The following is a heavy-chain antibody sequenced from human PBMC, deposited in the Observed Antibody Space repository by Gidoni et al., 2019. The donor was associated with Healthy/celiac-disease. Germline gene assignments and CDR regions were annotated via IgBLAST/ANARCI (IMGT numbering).Heavy chain of an antibody. D-gene: IGHD3-10*01. J-gene: IGHJ4*02. CDR2: IIPIFGTA. V-gene: IGHV1-69*01. CDR3: ARAGAEMITMVRGAYFDY. CDR1: GGTFSRYA. Sequence: VQLVQSGAEVKKPGSSVQVSCKASGGTFSRYAISWVRQAPGQGLEWMGGIIPIFGTANYAQKFQGRVTITADESTSTAYMELSSLRSEDTAVYYGARAGAEMITMVRGAYFDYWGQGTLVTVSS.